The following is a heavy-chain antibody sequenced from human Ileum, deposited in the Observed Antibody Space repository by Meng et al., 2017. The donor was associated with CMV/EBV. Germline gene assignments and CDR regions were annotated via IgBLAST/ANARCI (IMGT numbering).Heavy chain of an antibody. V-gene: IGHV4-61*02. CDR3: ARDGPKYSSSSGLDY. CDR2: ISTTGST. CDR1: GGSISSSDYY. Sequence: QVQLGGSGPGQWKPPQTRALTVTVSGGSISSSDYYWSWIRQPVGKGLEWIGRISTTGSTNYNPSVNSRVTISLDTSKNQFSLKLTSVTAADTAVYYCARDGPKYSSSSGLDYWGQGTLVTVSS. D-gene: IGHD6-6*01. J-gene: IGHJ4*02.